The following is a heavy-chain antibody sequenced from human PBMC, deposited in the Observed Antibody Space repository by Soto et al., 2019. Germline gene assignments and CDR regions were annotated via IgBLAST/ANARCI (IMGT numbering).Heavy chain of an antibody. D-gene: IGHD1-1*01. Sequence: SVKVSCKASGATFYTYAFTWVRQAPGQGLEWMGGIAPMIGTRKHAQKFQGRVTFTADESTFTAYMELSSLRYDDTAVYYCARDISVTTSVFGFWGQGTLVTVSS. V-gene: IGHV1-69*13. CDR2: IAPMIGTR. J-gene: IGHJ4*02. CDR3: ARDISVTTSVFGF. CDR1: GATFYTYA.